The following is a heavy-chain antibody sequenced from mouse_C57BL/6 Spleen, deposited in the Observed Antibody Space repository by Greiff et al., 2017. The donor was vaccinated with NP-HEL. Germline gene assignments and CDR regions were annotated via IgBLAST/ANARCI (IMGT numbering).Heavy chain of an antibody. CDR1: GFTFSSYA. CDR2: ISDGGSYT. CDR3: ARELSWYFDV. J-gene: IGHJ1*03. V-gene: IGHV5-4*01. Sequence: EVQRVESGGGLVKPGGSLKLSCAASGFTFSSYAMSWVRQTPEKRLEWVATISDGGSYTYYPDTVKGRVTISRDNAKNHLYPQMSHLKSEDTAMYYCARELSWYFDVWGTGTTVTVSS.